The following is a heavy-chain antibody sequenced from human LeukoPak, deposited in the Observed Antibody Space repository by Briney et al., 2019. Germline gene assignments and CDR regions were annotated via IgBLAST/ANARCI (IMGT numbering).Heavy chain of an antibody. CDR2: IYSGGST. CDR3: AIISTVTMIVVVTPAAFDI. V-gene: IGHV3-53*01. Sequence: GGSLRLSCAASGFTVSSNYMSWVRQAPGKGLEWVSIIYSGGSTFYADSVKGRFTISRDNSKNTLYLQMNSLRAEDTAVYYCAIISTVTMIVVVTPAAFDIWGQGTMVTVSS. D-gene: IGHD3-22*01. J-gene: IGHJ3*02. CDR1: GFTVSSNY.